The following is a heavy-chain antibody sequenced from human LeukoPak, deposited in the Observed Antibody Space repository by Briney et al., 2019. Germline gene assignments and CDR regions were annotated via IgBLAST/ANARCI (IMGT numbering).Heavy chain of an antibody. V-gene: IGHV3-21*01. J-gene: IGHJ4*02. Sequence: GGSLRLSCAASAFTFSSYSMNWVRQAPGKGLEWVSSISSSSSYIYYADSVKGRFTISRDNAKNSLYLQMNSLRAEDTAVYYCARVESWNSLPTSWGQGTLVTVSS. D-gene: IGHD1-7*01. CDR1: AFTFSSYS. CDR3: ARVESWNSLPTS. CDR2: ISSSSSYI.